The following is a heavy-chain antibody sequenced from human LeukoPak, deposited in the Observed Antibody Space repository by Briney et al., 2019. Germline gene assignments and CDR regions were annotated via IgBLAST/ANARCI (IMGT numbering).Heavy chain of an antibody. Sequence: QTGGSLRLSCAASGFTFSSYSMNSGRQAPGKGLEWVSSFSSSSSTINYADSVKGRFTISRDNAKNSLYLQMNSLRAEDTAVYYWARGRMGPWGQGTLVTVSS. J-gene: IGHJ5*02. D-gene: IGHD1-26*01. CDR3: ARGRMGP. CDR1: GFTFSSYS. V-gene: IGHV3-48*01. CDR2: FSSSSSTI.